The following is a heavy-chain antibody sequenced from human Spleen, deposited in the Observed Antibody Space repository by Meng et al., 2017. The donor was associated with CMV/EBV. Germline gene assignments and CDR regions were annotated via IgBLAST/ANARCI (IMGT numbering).Heavy chain of an antibody. Sequence: ASVKVSCKASGYTFTGYYMHWVRRAPGQGLEWMGWIDPNSGRTNYAQTFQGRLTITRDTSITTSYMELSSLRSDDTAVYYCARVGYCGGDLCGADYWGQGTLVTVSS. D-gene: IGHD2-21*01. CDR3: ARVGYCGGDLCGADY. CDR1: GYTFTGYY. J-gene: IGHJ4*02. V-gene: IGHV1-2*02. CDR2: IDPNSGRT.